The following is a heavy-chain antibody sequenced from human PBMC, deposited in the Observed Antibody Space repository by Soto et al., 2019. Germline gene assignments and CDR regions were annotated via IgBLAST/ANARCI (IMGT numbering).Heavy chain of an antibody. Sequence: QVQLVQSGAEVKKPGSSVKVSCKASGGTFSSYAISWVRQAPGQGLEWMGGIIPIFGTANYAQKFQGRVTITADKSTSTAYMELSIPRSEDTAVYYCARTEVVTAIHAYYGMDVWGQGTTVTVSS. CDR3: ARTEVVTAIHAYYGMDV. D-gene: IGHD2-21*02. CDR2: IIPIFGTA. CDR1: GGTFSSYA. J-gene: IGHJ6*02. V-gene: IGHV1-69*06.